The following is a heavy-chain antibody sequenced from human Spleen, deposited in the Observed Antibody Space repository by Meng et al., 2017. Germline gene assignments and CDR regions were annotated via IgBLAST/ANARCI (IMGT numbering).Heavy chain of an antibody. Sequence: GGSLRLSCAASGFSVSSNYMSWVRQAPGKGLEWVSVLYSGGRTYYRDSVKGRFTISRDNAKNTLYLQMNSLRAEDTAVYYCATGTIVGASDYWGQGTLVTVSS. J-gene: IGHJ4*02. CDR1: GFSVSSNY. V-gene: IGHV3-66*01. CDR3: ATGTIVGASDY. CDR2: LYSGGRT. D-gene: IGHD1-26*01.